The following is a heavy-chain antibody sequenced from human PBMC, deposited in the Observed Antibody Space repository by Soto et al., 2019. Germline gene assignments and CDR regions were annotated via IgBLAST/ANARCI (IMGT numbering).Heavy chain of an antibody. CDR1: GGTFSSFINYP. V-gene: IGHV1-69*06. CDR3: ARRDTSGFLRYFDN. J-gene: IGHJ4*02. Sequence: AAVKVSCKSSGGTFSSFINYPINWVRQAPGQGLEWMGGIVPNVGTVNYAQKFRGKVTITADKSTGTAYMELSSLRSEDTALYYCARRDTSGFLRYFDNWGQGTQVTVSS. CDR2: IVPNVGTV. D-gene: IGHD3-3*01.